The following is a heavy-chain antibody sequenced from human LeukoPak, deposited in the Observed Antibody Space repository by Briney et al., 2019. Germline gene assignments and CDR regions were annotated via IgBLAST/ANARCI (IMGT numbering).Heavy chain of an antibody. V-gene: IGHV1-2*02. CDR2: INPNSGGT. D-gene: IGHD6-13*01. CDR3: AILRYSSSWYEVDY. J-gene: IGHJ4*02. CDR1: GYTFTGYY. Sequence: ASVKVSCKASGYTFTGYYMHWVRQAPGQGLEWMGLINPNSGGTNYAQKFQGRVTMTRDTSISTAYMELSRLRSDDTAVYYCAILRYSSSWYEVDYWGQGTLVTVSS.